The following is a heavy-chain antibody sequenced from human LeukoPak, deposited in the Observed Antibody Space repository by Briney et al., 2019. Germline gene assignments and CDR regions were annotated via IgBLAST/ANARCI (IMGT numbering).Heavy chain of an antibody. J-gene: IGHJ4*02. CDR1: GFTFGSYS. CDR3: ARGPDTAMVVVDY. CDR2: ISSSSSYI. Sequence: PGGSLRLSCAASGFTFGSYSMNWVRQAPGKGLEWVSSISSSSSYIYYADSVKGRFTISRDNAKNSLYLQMNSLRAEDTAVYYCARGPDTAMVVVDYWGQGTLVTVSS. D-gene: IGHD5-18*01. V-gene: IGHV3-21*01.